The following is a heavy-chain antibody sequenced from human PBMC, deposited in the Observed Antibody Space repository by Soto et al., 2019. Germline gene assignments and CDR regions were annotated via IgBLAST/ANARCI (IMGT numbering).Heavy chain of an antibody. V-gene: IGHV4-39*01. CDR1: GGSISSSSYY. J-gene: IGHJ6*02. CDR3: ARLVGNSATSAPTYDYYGMDV. CDR2: IYYSGST. D-gene: IGHD1-26*01. Sequence: QLQLQESGPGLVKPSETLSLTCTVSGGSISSSSYYWGWIRQPPGKGLEWIGSIYYSGSTYYNPSLKSRVTISVDTSKNQFSLKLISVTAADTAVYYCARLVGNSATSAPTYDYYGMDVWGQGTTVTVSS.